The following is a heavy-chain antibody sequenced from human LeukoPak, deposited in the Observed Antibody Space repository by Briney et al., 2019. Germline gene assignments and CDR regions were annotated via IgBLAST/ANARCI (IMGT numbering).Heavy chain of an antibody. D-gene: IGHD5-12*01. CDR1: GFTFNTFW. V-gene: IGHV3-7*01. J-gene: IGHJ4*02. CDR3: ARTVATRSFDY. CDR2: IKEDGSER. Sequence: GESLRLSCAASGFTFNTFWMSWVRQAPGKGLEWVATIKEDGSERYYVDSVKGRFTISRDNAKNSLYLQVNNLRAEDTAVYYCARTVATRSFDYWGQGTLVTVSS.